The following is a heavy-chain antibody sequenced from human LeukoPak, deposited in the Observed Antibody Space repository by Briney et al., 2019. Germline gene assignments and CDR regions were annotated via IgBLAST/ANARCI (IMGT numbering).Heavy chain of an antibody. CDR1: GFTFSSYG. CDR3: AKDLGYYDSSGHYSF. CDR2: IRYDGSNK. J-gene: IGHJ4*02. V-gene: IGHV3-30*02. Sequence: GGSLRLSCAASGFTFSSYGMHWVRQAPGKGLEWVAFIRYDGSNKYYADSVKGRFTISRDNSKNTLYLQMNSLRAEDTAVYYCAKDLGYYDSSGHYSFWGQGTLVTVPS. D-gene: IGHD3-22*01.